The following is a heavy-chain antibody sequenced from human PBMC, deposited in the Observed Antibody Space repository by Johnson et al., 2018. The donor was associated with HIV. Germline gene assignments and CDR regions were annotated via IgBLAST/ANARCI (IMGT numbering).Heavy chain of an antibody. D-gene: IGHD1-1*01. V-gene: IGHV3-53*01. Sequence: VQLVESGGGLIQPGGSLRLSCAASGFTVSSNYMSWVRQAPGKGLEWVSVIYSDGSTYYADSVQGRFTLSRDNSQNTLYLQMNSLRAEDTAVYFCATSTASDAFDIWGQGTMVTVSS. CDR2: IYSDGST. CDR1: GFTVSSNY. J-gene: IGHJ3*02. CDR3: ATSTASDAFDI.